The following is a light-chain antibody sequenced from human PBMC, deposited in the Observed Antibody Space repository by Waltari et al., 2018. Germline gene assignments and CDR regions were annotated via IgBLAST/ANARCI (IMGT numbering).Light chain of an antibody. V-gene: IGLV3-1*01. J-gene: IGLJ2*01. CDR3: QAWDRSAVRGF. CDR1: VLGDSP. Sequence: SFELTQPPSVSVSPGQTAPLTCAGDVLGDSPAAWYQQKSGQTLMLVMYHNDKRPPGIPERFSGSASANTATLTISGTQAMDEGRYVCQAWDRSAVRGFFGGGTELTVL. CDR2: HND.